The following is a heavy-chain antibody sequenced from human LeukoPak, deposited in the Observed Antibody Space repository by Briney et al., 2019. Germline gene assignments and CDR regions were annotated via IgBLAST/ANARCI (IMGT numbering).Heavy chain of an antibody. V-gene: IGHV1-69*13. J-gene: IGHJ6*02. CDR2: IIPIFGTA. Sequence: GASVKVSCKASGGTFSSYAISWVRQAPGQGLEWMGGIIPIFGTANYARKFQGRVTITADESTSTAYMELSSLRSDDTAVYYCASGGRVGIAETSTSYDYYYAMDVWGQGTTVTVSS. CDR1: GGTFSSYA. D-gene: IGHD6-13*01. CDR3: ASGGRVGIAETSTSYDYYYAMDV.